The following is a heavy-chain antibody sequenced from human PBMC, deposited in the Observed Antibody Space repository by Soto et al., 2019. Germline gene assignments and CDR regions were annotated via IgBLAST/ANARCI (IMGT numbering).Heavy chain of an antibody. D-gene: IGHD6-13*01. V-gene: IGHV3-30-3*01. Sequence: QVQLVESGGGVVQPGRSLRLSCAASEFTFSSYAMHWVRQAPGKGLEWVAVISYDGSNKYYADSVKGRFTISRDNSKNTLYLQMNSLRAEDTAVYYCARAPGIAAAGTMLGYYYYGMDVWGQGTTVTVSS. CDR1: EFTFSSYA. CDR2: ISYDGSNK. J-gene: IGHJ6*02. CDR3: ARAPGIAAAGTMLGYYYYGMDV.